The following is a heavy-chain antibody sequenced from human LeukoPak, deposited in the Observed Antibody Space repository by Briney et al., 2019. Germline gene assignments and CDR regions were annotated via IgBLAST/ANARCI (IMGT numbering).Heavy chain of an antibody. CDR3: ARGTLENSYDYVWGSYRPRFDY. D-gene: IGHD3-16*02. CDR2: INHSGST. CDR1: GGSFSGYY. J-gene: IGHJ4*02. Sequence: NASETLSLTCAVYGGSFSGYYWSWIRQPPGKGLEWIGEINHSGSTNYNPSLKSRVTISVDTSKNQFSLKLSSVTAADTAVYYCARGTLENSYDYVWGSYRPRFDYWGQGTLVTVSS. V-gene: IGHV4-34*01.